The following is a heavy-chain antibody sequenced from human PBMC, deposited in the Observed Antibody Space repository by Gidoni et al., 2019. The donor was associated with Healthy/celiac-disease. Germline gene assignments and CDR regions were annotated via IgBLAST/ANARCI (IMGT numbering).Heavy chain of an antibody. CDR1: GFTVSSNY. D-gene: IGHD5-12*01. J-gene: IGHJ4*02. Sequence: EVQLVESGGGLVQPGGSLRLSCAASGFTVSSNYMSWVRQAPGEGLEWVSVIYSGGSTYYEDSVKGRFTISRDNSKNTRYLQMNSMRAEDTAVYYCERGRDSGYDSPHFPDYWGQGTLVTVSS. CDR3: ERGRDSGYDSPHFPDY. V-gene: IGHV3-66*01. CDR2: IYSGGST.